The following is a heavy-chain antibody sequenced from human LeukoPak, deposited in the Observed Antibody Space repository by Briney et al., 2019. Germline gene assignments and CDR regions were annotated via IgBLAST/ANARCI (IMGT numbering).Heavy chain of an antibody. CDR1: GITFSSYW. D-gene: IGHD4-23*01. Sequence: GGSLRLSCAGSGITFSSYWMHWVRQARGKGLVWVSRINSDGRSTNYADSVKGRFTISRDNAKNTLYLQMNSLRAEDTAVYYCARSAYPGNSVIEDWGRGTLVTVSS. V-gene: IGHV3-74*01. J-gene: IGHJ4*02. CDR2: INSDGRST. CDR3: ARSAYPGNSVIED.